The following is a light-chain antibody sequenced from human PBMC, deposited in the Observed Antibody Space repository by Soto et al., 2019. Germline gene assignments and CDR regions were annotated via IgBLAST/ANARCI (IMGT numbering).Light chain of an antibody. CDR2: GNS. J-gene: IGLJ2*01. Sequence: QSVLTQPPSVSGAPGQRVTISCTGSSSNIGAGYDVHWYQQLPVTAPKLLIYGNSNRPSGVPDRFSGSKPGTSASLAITGLQAEDEADYYCQSYDSSLSVVVFGGGTKLTVL. V-gene: IGLV1-40*01. CDR3: QSYDSSLSVVV. CDR1: SSNIGAGYD.